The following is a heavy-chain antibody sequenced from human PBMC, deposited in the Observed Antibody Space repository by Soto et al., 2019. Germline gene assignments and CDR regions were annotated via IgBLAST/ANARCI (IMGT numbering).Heavy chain of an antibody. V-gene: IGHV4-34*01. CDR2: INDSGNI. D-gene: IGHD3-10*01. CDR1: GGSFSGYQ. CDR3: ARGLILWFGELSRRGGYYYYMDV. J-gene: IGHJ6*03. Sequence: QVQLQQWGAGLLKPSETLSLTCAVYGGSFSGYQWTWIRQTPGKGLEWIGEINDSGNINYNPSLKRRVSSFLDPPKKQISLKLSSVTAADTAVYYCARGLILWFGELSRRGGYYYYMDVWGEGTTVIVSS.